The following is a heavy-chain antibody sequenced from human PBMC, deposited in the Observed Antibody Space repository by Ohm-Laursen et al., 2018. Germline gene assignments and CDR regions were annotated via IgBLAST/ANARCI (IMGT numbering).Heavy chain of an antibody. Sequence: LTCAASGFTFSSYDMNWVRQAPGKGLEWISYISETGSHIYDADSMRGRFTVARDNAKNLLYLQLNSLRVEDTAVYYCARDSSRRAREGGMDVWGQGTMVTVSS. V-gene: IGHV3-21*01. CDR2: ISETGSHI. D-gene: IGHD6-6*01. J-gene: IGHJ6*02. CDR1: GFTFSSYD. CDR3: ARDSSRRAREGGMDV.